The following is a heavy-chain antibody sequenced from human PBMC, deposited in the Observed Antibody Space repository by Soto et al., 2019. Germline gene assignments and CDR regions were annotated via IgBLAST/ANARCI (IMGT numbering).Heavy chain of an antibody. CDR3: ASLGYCSGGSCYFFDY. V-gene: IGHV3-53*04. J-gene: IGHJ4*02. D-gene: IGHD2-15*01. Sequence: GGSLRLSCAASGFTVSSNYMSWVRQAPGKGLEWVSVIYSGGSTYYADSVKGRFTISRHNSKNTLYLQMNSLRAEDTAVYYCASLGYCSGGSCYFFDYWGQGTLVTVSS. CDR2: IYSGGST. CDR1: GFTVSSNY.